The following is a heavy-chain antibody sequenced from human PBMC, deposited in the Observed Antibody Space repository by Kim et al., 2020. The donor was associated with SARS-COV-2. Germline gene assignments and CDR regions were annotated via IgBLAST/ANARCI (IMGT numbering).Heavy chain of an antibody. D-gene: IGHD3-22*01. V-gene: IGHV4-59*08. Sequence: PPLTSRVTLSVHTSKNQFSLKLSSVTAADTAVYYCARQIPFYDSSGQIDYWGQGTLVTVSS. CDR3: ARQIPFYDSSGQIDY. J-gene: IGHJ4*02.